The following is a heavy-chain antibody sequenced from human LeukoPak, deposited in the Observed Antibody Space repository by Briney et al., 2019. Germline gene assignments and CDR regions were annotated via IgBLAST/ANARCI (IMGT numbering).Heavy chain of an antibody. D-gene: IGHD6-13*01. Sequence: SVKVSCKASGGTFSSYAISWVRQAPGQGLEWMGGIIPIFGTANYAQKFQGRVTITADESTSTAYMELSSLRSEDTAVYYCARVSGIAAAGTLLFYYYYYGMDVWGQGTTVTVSS. J-gene: IGHJ6*02. CDR3: ARVSGIAAAGTLLFYYYYYGMDV. CDR2: IIPIFGTA. CDR1: GGTFSSYA. V-gene: IGHV1-69*13.